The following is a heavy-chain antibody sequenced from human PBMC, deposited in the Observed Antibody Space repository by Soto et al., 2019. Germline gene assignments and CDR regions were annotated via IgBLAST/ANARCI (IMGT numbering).Heavy chain of an antibody. CDR2: ISPNSGGT. CDR1: GYTFTGYY. D-gene: IGHD3-10*01. J-gene: IGHJ4*02. Sequence: ASVKVSCKASGYTFTGYYMHWVRQAPGQGLEWMGWISPNSGGTNYAQKFQGRVTMTRDTSISTAYMELSRLRSDDTAVYYCARTRYGSGSPIDYWGQGTLVTVSS. V-gene: IGHV1-2*02. CDR3: ARTRYGSGSPIDY.